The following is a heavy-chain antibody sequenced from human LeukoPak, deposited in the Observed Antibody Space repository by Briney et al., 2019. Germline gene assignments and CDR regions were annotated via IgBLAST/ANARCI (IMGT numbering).Heavy chain of an antibody. D-gene: IGHD3-3*01. J-gene: IGHJ3*02. CDR1: GFTFSDYY. CDR2: IKQDGSEK. CDR3: ARGGFFTIFGVVIKARGRGAFDI. V-gene: IGHV3-7*01. Sequence: GGSLRLSCAASGFTFSDYYMSWIRQAPGKGLEWVANIKQDGSEKYYVDSVKGRFTISRDNAKNSLYLQMNSLRAEDTAVYYCARGGFFTIFGVVIKARGRGAFDIWGQGTMVTVSS.